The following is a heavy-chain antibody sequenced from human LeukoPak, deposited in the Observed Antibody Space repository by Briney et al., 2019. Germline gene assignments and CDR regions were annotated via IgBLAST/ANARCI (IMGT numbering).Heavy chain of an antibody. V-gene: IGHV3-7*01. CDR1: GFTFSSYW. D-gene: IGHD4/OR15-4a*01. CDR2: IKHDGSED. Sequence: GGFLRLSCAASGFTFSSYWMTWVRQTPGKGLECVANIKHDGSEDYFVDSVKGRFTISRDNAENSLHLQMSSLRAEDTAVYYCARSANYGGHAFFDYWGQGILVIVSS. J-gene: IGHJ4*02. CDR3: ARSANYGGHAFFDY.